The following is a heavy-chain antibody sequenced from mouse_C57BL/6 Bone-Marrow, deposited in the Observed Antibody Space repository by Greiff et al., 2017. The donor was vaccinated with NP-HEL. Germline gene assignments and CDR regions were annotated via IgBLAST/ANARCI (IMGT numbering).Heavy chain of an antibody. V-gene: IGHV1-81*01. CDR2: IYPSSGNT. J-gene: IGHJ3*01. D-gene: IGHD2-2*01. CDR3: HGYWFAY. CDR1: GYTFTSYG. Sequence: QVQLKESGAELARPGASVKLSCKASGYTFTSYGISWVKQRTGQGLVWIGEIYPSSGNTYYNEKFKGKATLTADKSSSTAYMELRSLTSEDSAVYFCHGYWFAYWGQGTLVTVSA.